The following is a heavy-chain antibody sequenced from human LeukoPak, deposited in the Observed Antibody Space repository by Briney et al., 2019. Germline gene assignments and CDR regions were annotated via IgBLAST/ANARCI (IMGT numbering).Heavy chain of an antibody. V-gene: IGHV1-8*01. CDR3: ARGRIRYDDYSSGWFVFFEF. CDR2: MNPNNGDT. D-gene: IGHD6-19*01. CDR1: GYTFTSYD. Sequence: ASVKVSRKASGYTFTSYDINWVRLAPGQGLEWMGWMNPNNGDTDYAQNFQGRVTMTRDTSMSTAYMELSSLRSEDTALYYCARGRIRYDDYSSGWFVFFEFWGQGSLVTVSS. J-gene: IGHJ4*02.